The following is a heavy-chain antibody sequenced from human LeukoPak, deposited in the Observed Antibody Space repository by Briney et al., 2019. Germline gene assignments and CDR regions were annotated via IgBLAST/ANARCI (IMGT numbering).Heavy chain of an antibody. J-gene: IGHJ4*02. CDR3: ASLLSTNIEDGYNYPYYFDY. V-gene: IGHV1-18*01. Sequence: ASVKVSCKASGYTFTSYGISWVRQAPGQGLEWMGWISVYNGNTNYAQKLQGRVTITTDESTSTAYMELSSLRSEDTAVYYCASLLSTNIEDGYNYPYYFDYWGQGTLVTVSS. D-gene: IGHD5-24*01. CDR2: ISVYNGNT. CDR1: GYTFTSYG.